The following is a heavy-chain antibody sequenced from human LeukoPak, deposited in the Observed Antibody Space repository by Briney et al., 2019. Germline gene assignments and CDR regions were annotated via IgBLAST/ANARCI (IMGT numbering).Heavy chain of an antibody. D-gene: IGHD4-17*01. V-gene: IGHV3-74*01. CDR3: AKRRYGDWFDP. CDR1: GFTFSKYW. J-gene: IGHJ5*02. Sequence: GGSLRLSCAASGFTFSKYWLHWLRQAPGKGLVWVSRINPDDKSASYADSVKGRFTISRDNSKNTLYLQMNSLRAEDTAVYHCAKRRYGDWFDPWGQGTLVTVSS. CDR2: INPDDKSA.